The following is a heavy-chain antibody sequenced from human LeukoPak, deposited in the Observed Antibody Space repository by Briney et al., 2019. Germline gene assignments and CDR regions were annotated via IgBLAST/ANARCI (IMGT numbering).Heavy chain of an antibody. CDR2: IIPILGIA. CDR3: ATSIAARPKGGYYGMDV. CDR1: GGTFSSYA. J-gene: IGHJ6*02. Sequence: ASVKVSCKASGGTFSSYAISWVRQAPGQGLEWMGRIIPILGIANYAQKFQGGVTITADKSTSTAYMELSSLRSEDTAVYYCATSIAARPKGGYYGMDVWGQGTTVTVSS. V-gene: IGHV1-69*04. D-gene: IGHD6-6*01.